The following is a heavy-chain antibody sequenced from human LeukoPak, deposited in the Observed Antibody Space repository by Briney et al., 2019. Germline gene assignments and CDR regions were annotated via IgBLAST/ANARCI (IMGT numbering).Heavy chain of an antibody. D-gene: IGHD3-10*01. CDR2: IKSKTDGGTT. CDR1: GFTFSNAW. CDR3: TTDLHYYASGSYSSTFDY. Sequence: GGSLRLSCAASGFTFSNAWMSWVRQAPGKGREWVGRIKSKTDGGTTDYAAPVKSNFNISRDDSNNTLYLQMNSLKTEDTAVYYCTTDLHYYASGSYSSTFDYWGQGTLVTVSS. J-gene: IGHJ4*02. V-gene: IGHV3-15*01.